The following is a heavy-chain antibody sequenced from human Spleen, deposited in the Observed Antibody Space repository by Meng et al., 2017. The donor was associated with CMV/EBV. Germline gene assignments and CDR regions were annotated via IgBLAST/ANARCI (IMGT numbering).Heavy chain of an antibody. J-gene: IGHJ6*02. V-gene: IGHV3-21*04. CDR3: ATDPIGYCSSTSCYPSQNYYYYGMDV. D-gene: IGHD2-2*01. CDR2: ISSSSSYI. CDR1: GFTFSSYS. Sequence: GESLKISCAASGFTFSSYSMNWVRQAPGKGLEWVSSISSSSSYIYYADSVKGRFTISRDNSKNTLYLQMNSLRAEDTAVYYCATDPIGYCSSTSCYPSQNYYYYGMDVWGQGTTVTVSS.